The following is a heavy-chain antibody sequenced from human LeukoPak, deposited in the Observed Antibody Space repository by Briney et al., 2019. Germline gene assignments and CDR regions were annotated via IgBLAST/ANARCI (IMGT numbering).Heavy chain of an antibody. V-gene: IGHV3-30*02. CDR2: IHYDGSKS. J-gene: IGHJ4*02. Sequence: GGSLRLSCAASGFTFSGYGMHWVRQAPGKGLEWVAFIHYDGSKSYYADSVKGRFTISRDNSRNTLHLQMNSLRPEDTAVYYCARGGYDWGQGTLVTVSS. CDR3: ARGGYD. D-gene: IGHD5-12*01. CDR1: GFTFSGYG.